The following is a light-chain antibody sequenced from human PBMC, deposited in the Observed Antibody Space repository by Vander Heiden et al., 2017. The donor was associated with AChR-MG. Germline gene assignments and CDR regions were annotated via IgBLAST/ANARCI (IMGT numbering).Light chain of an antibody. CDR3: QSADITGTSYV. J-gene: IGLJ1*01. CDR2: KDI. Sequence: SYELTQPPSVSVSPVQTARITCSADVLSKQSVYWYQQRPGQAPVVVIFKDIERPSGISERFSGSRSGTTVTLTISGVQPEDEAAYYCQSADITGTSYVFGAGTKVTVL. V-gene: IGLV3-25*03. CDR1: VLSKQS.